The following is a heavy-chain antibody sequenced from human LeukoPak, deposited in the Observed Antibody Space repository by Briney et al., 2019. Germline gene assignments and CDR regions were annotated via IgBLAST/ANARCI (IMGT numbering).Heavy chain of an antibody. D-gene: IGHD2-2*01. Sequence: SETLSLTCTVSGGSISSGSYYWGWIRQPPGKGLEWIGSIYYSGSAYYNPSLKSRVTISVDTFKNQFSLKLSSVTAADTAVYCCARRREGYCSSTSCSVDYWGQGTLVTVSS. CDR3: ARRREGYCSSTSCSVDY. CDR2: IYYSGSA. J-gene: IGHJ4*02. V-gene: IGHV4-39*01. CDR1: GGSISSGSYY.